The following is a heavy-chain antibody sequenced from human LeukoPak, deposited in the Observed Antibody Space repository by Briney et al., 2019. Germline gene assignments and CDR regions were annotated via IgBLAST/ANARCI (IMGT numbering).Heavy chain of an antibody. CDR3: ARDRIQLWLWVFDY. D-gene: IGHD5-18*01. Sequence: ASVKVSCKASGYTFTGYYMHWVRQAPGQGLEWMGWINPNSGGTNYAQKFQGRVTVTRDTSISTAYMELSRLRSDDTAVYYCARDRIQLWLWVFDYWGQGTLVTVSS. V-gene: IGHV1-2*02. J-gene: IGHJ4*02. CDR2: INPNSGGT. CDR1: GYTFTGYY.